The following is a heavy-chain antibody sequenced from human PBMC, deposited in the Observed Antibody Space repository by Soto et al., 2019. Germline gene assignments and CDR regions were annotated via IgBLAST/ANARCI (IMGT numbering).Heavy chain of an antibody. CDR2: TRQDGGQS. Sequence: PGGSLRLSCEASGFTLSSYWMSWIRQAPGKGLEWVANTRQDGGQSYLVDSVQGRFTISRDNAKNSVYLQMNSLRAEDTALYYCARVPYSYGLLFYLDFWGQGTLVTVSS. CDR1: GFTLSSYW. V-gene: IGHV3-7*03. D-gene: IGHD5-18*01. J-gene: IGHJ4*02. CDR3: ARVPYSYGLLFYLDF.